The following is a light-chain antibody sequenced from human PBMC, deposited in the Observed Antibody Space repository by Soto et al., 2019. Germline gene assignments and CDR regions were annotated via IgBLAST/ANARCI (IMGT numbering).Light chain of an antibody. V-gene: IGKV3-20*01. CDR2: GAS. Sequence: EIVLTRSSGTLSLSPGERATLSCRAIETVAGSYLAWYQQKPGQAPRLLIHGASTRATGIADRFSGSGSGTDFTLTISRMEPEDFAVYYCQLYGTSPKTFGQGTKVDIK. CDR3: QLYGTSPKT. CDR1: ETVAGSY. J-gene: IGKJ1*01.